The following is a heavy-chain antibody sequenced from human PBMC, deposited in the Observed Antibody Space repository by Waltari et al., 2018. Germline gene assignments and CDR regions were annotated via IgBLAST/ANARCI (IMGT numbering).Heavy chain of an antibody. D-gene: IGHD3-3*01. CDR3: ARDDFGVVRPDYYYGMDV. J-gene: IGHJ6*02. CDR2: IYYSGRT. V-gene: IGHV4-39*07. Sequence: QLQLQESGPGLVKPSETLSLTCTVSGGSISSSSYYWGWIRQPPGKGLEWIGSIYYSGRTYYNPSLKSRVTISVDTSKNQFSLKLSSVTAADTAVYYCARDDFGVVRPDYYYGMDVWGQGTTVTVSS. CDR1: GGSISSSSYY.